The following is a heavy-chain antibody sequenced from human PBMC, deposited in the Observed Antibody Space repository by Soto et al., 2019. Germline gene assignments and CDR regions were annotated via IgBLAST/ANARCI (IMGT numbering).Heavy chain of an antibody. D-gene: IGHD2-2*01. CDR3: AKGGLLPRANRWS. Sequence: EVQLLESGGGLVQPGGSLRLSCAASGFTFRNYPMTWVRQAPGKGLDWVSTISGSGVDTYYPDSVKGRVTISRDNSKNTLYLQINSLRAEDTAVYYCAKGGLLPRANRWSWGQGTLVTVSS. CDR2: ISGSGVDT. V-gene: IGHV3-23*01. J-gene: IGHJ5*02. CDR1: GFTFRNYP.